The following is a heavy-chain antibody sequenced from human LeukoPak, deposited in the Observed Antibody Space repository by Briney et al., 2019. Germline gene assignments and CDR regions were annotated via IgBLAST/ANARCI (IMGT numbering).Heavy chain of an antibody. V-gene: IGHV3-49*04. Sequence: PGRSLRLSCTTSGFTFGDFPMSWVRQAPGKGLEWVGFIRSRAYGGTTDYGASVKGRFTISRDDSKNIAYLQMNSLKIEDTAVYYCSRTYGGSGMLGLHGYWGQGSLVTVSS. CDR3: SRTYGGSGMLGLHGY. CDR1: GFTFGDFP. CDR2: IRSRAYGGTT. J-gene: IGHJ4*02. D-gene: IGHD2-8*01.